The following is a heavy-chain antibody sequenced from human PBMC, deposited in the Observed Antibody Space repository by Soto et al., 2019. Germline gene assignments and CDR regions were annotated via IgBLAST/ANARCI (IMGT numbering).Heavy chain of an antibody. CDR2: IIPILGTT. CDR1: GGTFRSYA. D-gene: IGHD3-16*02. CDR3: ARDFDSFGGVIAGPRGGSFDF. J-gene: IGHJ4*02. Sequence: QVQLVQSGSEVKEPGSSVKVSCKASGGTFRSYAVSWVRQAPGQGLEWMGGIIPILGTTNYAQNFQGRVTITADKSPSTAYMERSSLRSEDTAVYYCARDFDSFGGVIAGPRGGSFDFWGQGTLVTVSS. V-gene: IGHV1-69*14.